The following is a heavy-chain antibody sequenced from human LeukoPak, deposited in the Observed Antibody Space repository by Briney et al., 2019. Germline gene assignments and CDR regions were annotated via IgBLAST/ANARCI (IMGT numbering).Heavy chain of an antibody. CDR2: ISSSSSTI. CDR3: ARDRSGYSDAFDI. Sequence: GGSLRLSCAASGFTFSSYAMSWVRQAPGRGLEWVSYISSSSSTIYYADSVKGRFTISRDNAKNSLYLQMNSLRAEDTAVYYCARDRSGYSDAFDIWGQGTMVTVSS. CDR1: GFTFSSYA. J-gene: IGHJ3*02. V-gene: IGHV3-48*01. D-gene: IGHD3-3*01.